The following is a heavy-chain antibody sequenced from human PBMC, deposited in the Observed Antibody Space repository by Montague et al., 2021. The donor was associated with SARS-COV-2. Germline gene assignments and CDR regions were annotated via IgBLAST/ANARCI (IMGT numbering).Heavy chain of an antibody. J-gene: IGHJ4*02. D-gene: IGHD4-17*01. CDR1: GGSISSGYFY. CDR2: IYPGANT. CDR3: ASVYTVTYYFDY. Sequence: TLSLTCTVSGGSISSGYFYWIWIRQPAGKGLVWIGLIYPGANTSYNPSLKSRVTISVDTSKNQFSLKLSSVTAADTAVYYCASVYTVTYYFDYWGRGTLVTVSS. V-gene: IGHV4-61*02.